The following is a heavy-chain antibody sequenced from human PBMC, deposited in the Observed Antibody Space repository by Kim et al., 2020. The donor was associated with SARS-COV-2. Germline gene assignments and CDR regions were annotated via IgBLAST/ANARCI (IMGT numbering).Heavy chain of an antibody. D-gene: IGHD3-22*01. V-gene: IGHV3-43*02. CDR3: AKDIEYYDSSGYPDY. CDR1: GFTFDDYA. J-gene: IGHJ4*02. Sequence: GGSLRLSCAASGFTFDDYAMHWVRQAPGKGLEWVSLISGDGGSTYYADSVKGRFTISRDNSKNSLYLQMNSLRTEDTALYYCAKDIEYYDSSGYPDYWGQGTLVTVSS. CDR2: ISGDGGST.